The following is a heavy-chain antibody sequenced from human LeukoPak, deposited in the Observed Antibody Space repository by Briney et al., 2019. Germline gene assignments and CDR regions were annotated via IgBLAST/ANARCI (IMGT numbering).Heavy chain of an antibody. V-gene: IGHV3-23*01. Sequence: GGSLRLSCAASGFTFSSYAMSWVRQAPGKGLEWVSAISGSGGSTYYADSVKGRFTISRDNSKNTLYLQMNSLRAEDTAVYYCAKAQFRIAAAGSLQDYWGQGTLVTVSS. J-gene: IGHJ4*02. D-gene: IGHD6-13*01. CDR2: ISGSGGST. CDR1: GFTFSSYA. CDR3: AKAQFRIAAAGSLQDY.